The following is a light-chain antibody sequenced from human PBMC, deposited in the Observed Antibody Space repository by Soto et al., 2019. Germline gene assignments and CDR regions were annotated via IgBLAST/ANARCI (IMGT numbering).Light chain of an antibody. CDR1: SSNIGAGYD. Sequence: QSVLTQPPSVSGAPGQRVTISCTGSSSNIGAGYDVHWYQHRPGTAPKLLIFGNSNRPSGVPVPDRFSGSKSGTSAYLAITGLQAGVGCVYSRQSDDTPQAPRFFFGTGTTLTV. CDR3: QSDDTPQAPRFF. V-gene: IGLV1-40*01. J-gene: IGLJ1*01. CDR2: GNS.